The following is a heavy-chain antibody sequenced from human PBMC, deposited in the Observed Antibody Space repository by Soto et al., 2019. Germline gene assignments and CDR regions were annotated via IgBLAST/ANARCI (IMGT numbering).Heavy chain of an antibody. CDR1: GGSFSGYY. D-gene: IGHD3-22*01. CDR2: INHSGST. J-gene: IGHJ3*02. V-gene: IGHV4-34*01. CDR3: ARYRRVVYFYDSSGSPDAFDI. Sequence: SETLSLPCAVYGGSFSGYYWSWIRQPPGKGLEWIGEINHSGSTNYNPSLKSRVTISVDTSKNKFSLKLSSVTAEDTAVYYCARYRRVVYFYDSSGSPDAFDIWGQGTMVTVSS.